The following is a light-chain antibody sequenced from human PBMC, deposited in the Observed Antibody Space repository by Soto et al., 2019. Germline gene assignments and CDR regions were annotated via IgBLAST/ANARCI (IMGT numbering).Light chain of an antibody. CDR1: QSVSSN. Sequence: EIVMTQSPATVSVSPGERATLSCRASQSVSSNLAWYQQKPGQAPRLLMYGISTRATGIPARFSGSGSGTEFTLTISSLQSEDFAIYYCQQHNNWPLTFGGGTKVEIK. J-gene: IGKJ4*01. CDR3: QQHNNWPLT. V-gene: IGKV3-15*01. CDR2: GIS.